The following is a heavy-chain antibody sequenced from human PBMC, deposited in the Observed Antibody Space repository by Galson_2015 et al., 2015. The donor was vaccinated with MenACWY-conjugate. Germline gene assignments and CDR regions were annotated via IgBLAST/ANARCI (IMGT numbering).Heavy chain of an antibody. CDR2: INAGNGNT. CDR3: ARWGKSASYCTYIDY. Sequence: SVKVSCKASGYTFTSYSLHWVRQAPGQRLEWLGWINAGNGNTEYSQKFQGRVTISRDASASTAYMELTSLRSEDTSVYYCARWGKSASYCTYIDYWGQGTLLTVSS. D-gene: IGHD7-27*01. V-gene: IGHV1-3*01. CDR1: GYTFTSYS. J-gene: IGHJ4*02.